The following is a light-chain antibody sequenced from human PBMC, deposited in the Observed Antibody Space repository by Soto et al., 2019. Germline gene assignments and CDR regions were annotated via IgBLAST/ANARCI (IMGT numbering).Light chain of an antibody. CDR1: SSNIGAGYT. Sequence: QSVLTQPPSVSGAPGQRVTISCTGSSSNIGAGYTVHWYQQLPGTAPKLLVAGNRPSGVPDRFSVSKSGASASLAITGLQAEDEADYYCQSYDSSLSRRWVFGGGTKLTVL. CDR3: QSYDSSLSRRWV. V-gene: IGLV1-40*01. CDR2: G. J-gene: IGLJ3*02.